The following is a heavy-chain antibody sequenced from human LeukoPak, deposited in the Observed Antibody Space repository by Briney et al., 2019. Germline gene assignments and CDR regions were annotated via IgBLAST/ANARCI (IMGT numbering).Heavy chain of an antibody. J-gene: IGHJ4*02. Sequence: ASVKVSCKASGYSFTTFYIYWVRQAPGQGLEWMGRIDPNSGSTSYAQQLQGRLTMTRDTSTSTVYMELSSLRSDDTAIYYCARGFSYACDYWGQGTLVTVSS. CDR1: GYSFTTFY. CDR2: IDPNSGST. CDR3: ARGFSYACDY. D-gene: IGHD5-18*01. V-gene: IGHV1-46*01.